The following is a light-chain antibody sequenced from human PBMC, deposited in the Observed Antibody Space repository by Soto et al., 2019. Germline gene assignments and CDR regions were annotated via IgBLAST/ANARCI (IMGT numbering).Light chain of an antibody. CDR1: QSITTY. CDR3: QQSYSVPPT. Sequence: DIQMTHSPSSLSASVGDRVTITCRAGQSITTYLNWYQQKPGIAPKLLIYAASSLQSGVPSRFSGSGSGKDFTLTISSLQPEDFATYYCQQSYSVPPTFGQVTKVEIX. CDR2: AAS. J-gene: IGKJ1*01. V-gene: IGKV1-39*01.